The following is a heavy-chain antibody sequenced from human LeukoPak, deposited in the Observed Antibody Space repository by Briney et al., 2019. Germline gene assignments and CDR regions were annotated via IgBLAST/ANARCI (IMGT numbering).Heavy chain of an antibody. J-gene: IGHJ4*02. CDR1: GFTFSSYA. V-gene: IGHV3-23*01. Sequence: GGSLRLSCAAPGFTFSSYAMSWVRQAPGKGLEWVSAISGSGGSTYYADSVKGRFTISRDNSKNTLYLQMNSLRAEDTAVYYCAKSHVDTVYNYYFDYWGQGTLVTVSS. CDR3: AKSHVDTVYNYYFDY. D-gene: IGHD5-18*01. CDR2: ISGSGGST.